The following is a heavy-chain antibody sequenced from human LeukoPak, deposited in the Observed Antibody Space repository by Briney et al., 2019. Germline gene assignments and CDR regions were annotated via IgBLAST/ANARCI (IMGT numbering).Heavy chain of an antibody. J-gene: IGHJ4*02. CDR1: GGSISSSSYY. CDR3: ARCDVGDGYSHY. Sequence: LSLTCTVSGGSISSSSYYWGWIRQPPGKGLEWVGRTRNRANSYTTDYAASVKGRFTISRDDLKSSLYLQMNSLRTEDTAVYYCARCDVGDGYSHYWGQGTLVTVSS. V-gene: IGHV3-72*01. D-gene: IGHD5-24*01. CDR2: TRNRANSYTT.